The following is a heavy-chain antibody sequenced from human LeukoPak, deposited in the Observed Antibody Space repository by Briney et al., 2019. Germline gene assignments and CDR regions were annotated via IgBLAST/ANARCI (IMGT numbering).Heavy chain of an antibody. D-gene: IGHD1-26*01. J-gene: IGHJ4*02. Sequence: GGSLRLSCAASGFTFDDYGMSWVRQAPGKGLEWVSSISGSGGSTYYADSVKGRFTISRDNSKNTLYVQMNSLRAEDTAVYSCAKGLQWELPFDYWGQGTLVTVSS. CDR2: ISGSGGST. CDR1: GFTFDDYG. CDR3: AKGLQWELPFDY. V-gene: IGHV3-23*01.